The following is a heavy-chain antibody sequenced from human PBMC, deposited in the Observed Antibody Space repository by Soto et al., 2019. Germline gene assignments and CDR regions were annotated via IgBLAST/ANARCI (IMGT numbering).Heavy chain of an antibody. CDR2: TIPVFNTA. V-gene: IGHV1-69*06. CDR3: ARGVYGSGNYYTGPSAFDI. D-gene: IGHD3-10*01. CDR1: GGTLSDHG. J-gene: IGHJ3*02. Sequence: QVQLEQSGAEVKKPGSSVKVSCKASGGTLSDHGVAWLRQAPGQGLEWMGGTIPVFNTAKYAQKFQGRVTFTADNFTNIAYMELSSLRSEDTAFYFCARGVYGSGNYYTGPSAFDIWGQGTMVIVSS.